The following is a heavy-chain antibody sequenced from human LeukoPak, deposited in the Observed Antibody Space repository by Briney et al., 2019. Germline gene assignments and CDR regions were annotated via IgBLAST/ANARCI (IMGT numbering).Heavy chain of an antibody. D-gene: IGHD5-12*01. CDR3: ARRVPYWGYSGYGFLDY. CDR1: GYTFTRYY. V-gene: IGHV1-46*01. CDR2: INPSGGST. Sequence: ASVKVSCKASGYTFTRYYMHWVRQAPGQGLEWMGMINPSGGSTSYAQKFQGRVTMTRYMSTSTVYMELSSLRSEDTAVYYCARRVPYWGYSGYGFLDYWGQGTLVTVSS. J-gene: IGHJ4*02.